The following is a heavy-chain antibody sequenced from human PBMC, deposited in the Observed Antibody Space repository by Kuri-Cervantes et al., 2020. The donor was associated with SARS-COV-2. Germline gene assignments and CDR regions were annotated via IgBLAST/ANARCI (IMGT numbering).Heavy chain of an antibody. Sequence: GESLKISCAASGFTFSSYSMNWVRQAPGKGLEWVSSISSSSSYIYYADSVKGRFTISRDNAKNSLYLQMNSLRAEDTAVYYCAGDGYGTFDYWGQGTLVTVSS. V-gene: IGHV3-21*01. CDR2: ISSSSSYI. CDR3: AGDGYGTFDY. CDR1: GFTFSSYS. D-gene: IGHD5-12*01. J-gene: IGHJ4*02.